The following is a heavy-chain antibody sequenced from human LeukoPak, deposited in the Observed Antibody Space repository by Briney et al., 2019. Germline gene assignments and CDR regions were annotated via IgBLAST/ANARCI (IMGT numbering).Heavy chain of an antibody. D-gene: IGHD6-19*01. V-gene: IGHV3-30*18. CDR1: GFTFSSYG. CDR2: ISYAGSNK. J-gene: IGHJ4*02. Sequence: GGSLRLSCAASGFTFSSYGMHWVRQAPGKGLEWVAVISYAGSNKYYADSVKGRFTISRDNSKNTLYLQMNSLRAEDTAVYYCAKWDSSGWFFDYWGQGTLVTVSS. CDR3: AKWDSSGWFFDY.